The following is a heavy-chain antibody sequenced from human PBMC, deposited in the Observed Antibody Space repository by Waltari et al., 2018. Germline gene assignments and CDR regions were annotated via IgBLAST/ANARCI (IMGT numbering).Heavy chain of an antibody. J-gene: IGHJ4*02. Sequence: QVQLVQSGAEVKKPGSSVKVSCKASGGTFSSYAISWVRKAPGQGLEWMGRIIPIFGTGNYAQKFQGRGTITADKSTSTAYMELGSLRSEDTAVYYCASNGGWYHYWGQGTLVTVSS. V-gene: IGHV1-69*08. CDR2: IIPIFGTG. D-gene: IGHD6-19*01. CDR3: ASNGGWYHY. CDR1: GGTFSSYA.